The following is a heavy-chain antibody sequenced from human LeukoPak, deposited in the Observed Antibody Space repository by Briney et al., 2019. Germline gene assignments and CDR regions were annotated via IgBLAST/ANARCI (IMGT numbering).Heavy chain of an antibody. CDR3: ARGGSYSSGGYRYFDY. J-gene: IGHJ4*02. Sequence: HPGGSLRLSCAASGFTFSSYSMNWVRQAPGQGLEWVSYISSSSSTIYYADSVKGRFTISRDNAKNSLYLQMNSLRAEDTAVYYCARGGSYSSGGYRYFDYWGQGTLVTVSS. V-gene: IGHV3-48*04. CDR2: ISSSSSTI. CDR1: GFTFSSYS. D-gene: IGHD6-19*01.